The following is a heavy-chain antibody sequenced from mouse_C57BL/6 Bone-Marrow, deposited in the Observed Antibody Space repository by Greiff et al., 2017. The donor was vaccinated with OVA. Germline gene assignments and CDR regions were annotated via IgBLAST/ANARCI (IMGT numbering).Heavy chain of an antibody. V-gene: IGHV1-81*01. Sequence: VKLQESGAELARPGASVKLSCKASGYTFTSYGISWVKQRTGQGLEWIGEIYPRSGNTYYNEKFKGKATLTADKSSSTAYMELRSLTSEDSAVYFCSRRYYYCSSYGDFDDWGKGTTVTVSS. D-gene: IGHD1-1*01. CDR3: SRRYYYCSSYGDFDD. CDR2: IYPRSGNT. CDR1: GYTFTSYG. J-gene: IGHJ1*03.